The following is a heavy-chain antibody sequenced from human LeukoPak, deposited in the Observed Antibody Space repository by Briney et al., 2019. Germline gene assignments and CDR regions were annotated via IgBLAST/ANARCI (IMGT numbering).Heavy chain of an antibody. V-gene: IGHV1-2*06. CDR3: ARARDGYNPDFDY. Sequence: ASVKVSCKASGYTFTGYYMHRVRQAPGQGLEWMGRINPNSGGTNYAQKFQGRVTMTRDTSISTAYMELSRLRSDDAAVYYCARARDGYNPDFDYWGQGTLVTVSS. CDR1: GYTFTGYY. J-gene: IGHJ4*02. D-gene: IGHD5-24*01. CDR2: INPNSGGT.